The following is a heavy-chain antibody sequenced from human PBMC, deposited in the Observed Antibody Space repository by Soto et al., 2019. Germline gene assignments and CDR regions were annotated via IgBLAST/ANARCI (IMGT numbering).Heavy chain of an antibody. Sequence: SLRLSCVAFGFAFSTHALHWVRQPPGKGVAWETVIWFDGGNKYYADSVKGRFTFSRDNSKNTLYMQMNSLRAEDTSIYYCARAHSSSWYTLDSWGEGTRVTVSS. V-gene: IGHV3-33*01. D-gene: IGHD6-13*01. J-gene: IGHJ4*02. CDR2: IWFDGGNK. CDR1: GFAFSTHA. CDR3: ARAHSSSWYTLDS.